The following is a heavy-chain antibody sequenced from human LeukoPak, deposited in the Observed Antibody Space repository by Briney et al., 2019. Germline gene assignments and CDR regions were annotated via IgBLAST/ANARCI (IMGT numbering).Heavy chain of an antibody. CDR2: ISGSGGNT. Sequence: GGSLRLSCAASGFTFSRFDMTWVRQAPGKGLEWVSSISGSGGNTYFADSVKGRFTISRDNSKSTLYLQMNGLRVEDSAVYYCAKAAAADYSYFYGMDVWGQGTSVTVSS. CDR3: AKAAAADYSYFYGMDV. J-gene: IGHJ6*02. CDR1: GFTFSRFD. V-gene: IGHV3-23*01. D-gene: IGHD2-2*01.